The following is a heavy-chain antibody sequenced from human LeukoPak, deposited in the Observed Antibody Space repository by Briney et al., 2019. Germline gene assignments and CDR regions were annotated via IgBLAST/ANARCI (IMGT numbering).Heavy chain of an antibody. CDR3: ARESCGSTSCYLGWFDP. V-gene: IGHV1-69*04. D-gene: IGHD2-2*01. CDR1: GGTFSSYA. Sequence: ASVKVSCKASGGTFSSYAISCVRQAPGQGLEWMGRIIPIFGIANYAQKFQGRVTITADKSTSTAYMELSSLRSEDTAVYYCARESCGSTSCYLGWFDPWGQGTLVTVSS. CDR2: IIPIFGIA. J-gene: IGHJ5*02.